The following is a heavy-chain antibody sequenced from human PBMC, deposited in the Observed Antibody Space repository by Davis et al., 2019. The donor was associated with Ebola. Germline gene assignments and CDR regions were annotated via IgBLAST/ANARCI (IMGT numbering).Heavy chain of an antibody. D-gene: IGHD4-17*01. CDR1: GFTFSNCW. Sequence: PGGSLRLSCAASGFTFSNCWIHWVRQAPGKGLVWVSIIKSDGSITRYADSVKGRFTVSRDNAKNTLYLQMNSLRPEDTAVYYCVRDTGRTPDFWGQGALVTVSS. CDR2: IKSDGSIT. V-gene: IGHV3-74*01. J-gene: IGHJ4*02. CDR3: VRDTGRTPDF.